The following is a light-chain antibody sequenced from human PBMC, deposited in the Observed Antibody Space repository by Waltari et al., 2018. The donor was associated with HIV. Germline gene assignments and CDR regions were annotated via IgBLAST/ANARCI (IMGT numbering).Light chain of an antibody. CDR1: SSDVGSYNL. CDR2: EGS. V-gene: IGLV2-23*01. Sequence: QSALTQPASVSGSPGQSITISCTGTSSDVGSYNLVSWYQQHPGKAPKLMFYEGSKRPSGVSNRFSVSKSGNTASLTISGLQAEDEADYYCCSYAGTSPYVFGTGTKVTVL. CDR3: CSYAGTSPYV. J-gene: IGLJ1*01.